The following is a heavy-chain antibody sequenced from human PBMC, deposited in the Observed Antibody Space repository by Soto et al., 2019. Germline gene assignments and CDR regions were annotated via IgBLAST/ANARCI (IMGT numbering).Heavy chain of an antibody. J-gene: IGHJ4*02. D-gene: IGHD3-16*02. CDR3: ARGYIWGSYRQNPRLGYYFDY. CDR1: GGSFSGYY. CDR2: INHSGST. V-gene: IGHV4-34*01. Sequence: SENLSLTCAVYGGSFSGYYWSWIRQPPGKGLEWIGEINHSGSTNYNPSLKSRVTISVDTSKNQFSLKLSSVTAADTAVYYCARGYIWGSYRQNPRLGYYFDYWGQGTLVTVSS.